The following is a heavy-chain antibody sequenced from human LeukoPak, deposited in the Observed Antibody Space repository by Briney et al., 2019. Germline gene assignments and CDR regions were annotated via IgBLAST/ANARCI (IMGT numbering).Heavy chain of an antibody. CDR1: GCTFSRYA. CDR3: ARSGYCSGGSCYSVGSNFDY. CDR2: IIPILGIA. J-gene: IGHJ4*02. Sequence: SSVKVSCKPSGCTFSRYAISWVRQAAGQGLEWMGWIIPILGIAKHAQKVQGRITITADKSTSTAYMALSSLRSAGTAAYYCARSGYCSGGSCYSVGSNFDYWGQGNLGTVSS. D-gene: IGHD2-15*01. V-gene: IGHV1-69*10.